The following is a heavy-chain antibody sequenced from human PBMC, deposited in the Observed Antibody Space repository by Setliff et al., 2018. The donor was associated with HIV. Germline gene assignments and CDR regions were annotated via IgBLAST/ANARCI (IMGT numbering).Heavy chain of an antibody. CDR3: HSGYDTEEQSYFDY. CDR2: ITQTGDNT. Sequence: GGSLRLSCVASGFTFSNYAMNWVRQAPGKGLEWVSGITQTGDNTYYADSVKGRFVISRDNSKNTLYLQMNSLRAEDTGVYYCHSGYDTEEQSYFDYWGQGTLVTVSS. CDR1: GFTFSNYA. J-gene: IGHJ4*02. V-gene: IGHV3-23*01. D-gene: IGHD5-12*01.